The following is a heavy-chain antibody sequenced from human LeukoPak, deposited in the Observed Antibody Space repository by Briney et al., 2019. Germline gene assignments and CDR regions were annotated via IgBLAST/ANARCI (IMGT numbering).Heavy chain of an antibody. D-gene: IGHD3-22*01. V-gene: IGHV1-2*02. CDR1: GYTFTGHF. CDR3: ARLSNRRDYYDSSGYLGY. Sequence: APVKVSCKASGYTFTGHFVHWVRQAPGQGLAWMGWINPKSGGTNYAQKFQGRVTMTRDTSISTAYMELSRLRSDDTAVYYCARLSNRRDYYDSSGYLGYWGQGSLVTVSS. J-gene: IGHJ4*02. CDR2: INPKSGGT.